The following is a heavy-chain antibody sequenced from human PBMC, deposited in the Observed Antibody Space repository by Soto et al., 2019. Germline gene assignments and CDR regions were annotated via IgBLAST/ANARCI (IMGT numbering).Heavy chain of an antibody. D-gene: IGHD3-22*01. CDR1: GYTFTSYG. CDR2: ISPYNGNT. Sequence: ASVKVSCKASGYTFTSYGISWVRQAPGQGLEWMGRISPYNGNTSYAQKFQGRVTMTRDTSTSTAYMELSSLRSEDTAVYYCARVRLDSSGFSDAFDIWGQGTMVTVSS. J-gene: IGHJ3*02. V-gene: IGHV1-18*01. CDR3: ARVRLDSSGFSDAFDI.